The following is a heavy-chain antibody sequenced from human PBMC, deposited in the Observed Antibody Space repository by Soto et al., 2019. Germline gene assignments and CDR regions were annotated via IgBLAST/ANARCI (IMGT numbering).Heavy chain of an antibody. CDR1: GYTFTNYY. J-gene: IGHJ5*02. CDR2: INPSGGST. CDR3: ARDGVYDSSGYYYGWFDP. V-gene: IGHV1-46*01. D-gene: IGHD3-22*01. Sequence: QVQLVQSGAEVKKPGASVKVSCKASGYTFTNYYMHWVRQAPGQGLEWMGIINPSGGSTNYAHKFQGRVTMTRDTSTNTVYMELSSLRSEDTAVYYCARDGVYDSSGYYYGWFDPWGQGTLVTVSS.